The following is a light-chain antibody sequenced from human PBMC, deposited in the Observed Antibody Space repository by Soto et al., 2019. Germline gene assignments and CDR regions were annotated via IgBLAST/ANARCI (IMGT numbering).Light chain of an antibody. Sequence: QSVLTQAPSESGTPGQRVTISCSGSSSDIGSHTVNWYQQFPGTAPKLLIYGNNQRPSGVPDRFSGSKSGTSASLAISGLQSEDEADYYCASWDDRLNGRVVFGGGTKLTVL. CDR1: SSDIGSHT. V-gene: IGLV1-44*01. CDR3: ASWDDRLNGRVV. J-gene: IGLJ2*01. CDR2: GNN.